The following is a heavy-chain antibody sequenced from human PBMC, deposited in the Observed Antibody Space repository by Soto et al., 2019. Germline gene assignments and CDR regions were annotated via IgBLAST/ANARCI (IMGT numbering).Heavy chain of an antibody. CDR2: IYYSGSI. J-gene: IGHJ5*02. CDR1: GGSISSDDFY. CDR3: ARQSSGWYNWFDP. Sequence: SETLSLTCTVSGGSISSDDFYWSWIRQHPGKGLEWIGYIYYSGSIYYNPSLKSRVTISVDTSKNQFSLKLSSVTAAETAVYYCARQSSGWYNWFDPWGQETLVTVSS. D-gene: IGHD6-19*01. V-gene: IGHV4-39*01.